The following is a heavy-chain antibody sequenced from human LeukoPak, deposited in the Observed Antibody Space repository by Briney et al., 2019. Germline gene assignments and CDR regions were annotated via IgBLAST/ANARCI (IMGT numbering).Heavy chain of an antibody. CDR2: IYYSGST. D-gene: IGHD2-2*02. CDR1: GGSISSGDYY. CDR3: AREKSHIVVVPAAIRGDYYYYGMDV. V-gene: IGHV4-30-4*01. J-gene: IGHJ6*02. Sequence: KPSQTLSLTCTVSGGSISSGDYYWSWLRQPPGKGLEWIGYIYYSGSTYYNPSLKSRVTISVDTSKNQFSLKLSSVTAADTAVYYCAREKSHIVVVPAAIRGDYYYYGMDVWGQGTTVTVSS.